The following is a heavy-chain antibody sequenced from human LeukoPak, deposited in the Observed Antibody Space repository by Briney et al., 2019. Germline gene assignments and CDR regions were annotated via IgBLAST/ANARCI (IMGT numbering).Heavy chain of an antibody. D-gene: IGHD2-2*01. CDR2: ISYDGSNK. J-gene: IGHJ4*02. CDR3: ARDWSQR. CDR1: GFTFSSYA. V-gene: IGHV3-30-3*01. Sequence: GGSLRLSCAASGFTFSSYAMHWVRQAPGKGLEWVAVISYDGSNKYYADSVKGRFTISRDNSKNTLYLQMNSLRAEDTAVYYCARDWSQRWGQGTLVTVSS.